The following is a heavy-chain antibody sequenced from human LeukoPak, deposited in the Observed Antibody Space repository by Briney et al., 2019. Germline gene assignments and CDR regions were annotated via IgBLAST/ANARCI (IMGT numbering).Heavy chain of an antibody. V-gene: IGHV1-24*01. CDR1: GYTLTELS. J-gene: IGHJ2*01. Sequence: ASVKVSCKVSGYTLTELSMHWVRQAPGKGLEWMGGFDPEDGETIYAQKFQGRVTMTEDTSTDTAYMELSSLRSEDTAVYYCATDPSCTNGVCSYWYFDLWGRGTLSLSPQ. CDR3: ATDPSCTNGVCSYWYFDL. D-gene: IGHD2-8*01. CDR2: FDPEDGET.